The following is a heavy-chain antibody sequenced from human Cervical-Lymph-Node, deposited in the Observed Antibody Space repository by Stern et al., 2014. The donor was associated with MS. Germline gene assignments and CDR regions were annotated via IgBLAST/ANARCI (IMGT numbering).Heavy chain of an antibody. V-gene: IGHV4-39*01. CDR3: ARQEAQYYYDSSGYYEDDAFDI. Sequence: VQLQESGPGLVKPSETLSLTCTVSGGSISSSSYYWGWIRQPPGKGLEWIGSIYYSGSTYYNPSLKSRVTISVDTSKNQFSLKRSLVTAADTAVYYCARQEAQYYYDSSGYYEDDAFDIWGQGTMVTVSS. CDR2: IYYSGST. J-gene: IGHJ3*02. D-gene: IGHD3-22*01. CDR1: GGSISSSSYY.